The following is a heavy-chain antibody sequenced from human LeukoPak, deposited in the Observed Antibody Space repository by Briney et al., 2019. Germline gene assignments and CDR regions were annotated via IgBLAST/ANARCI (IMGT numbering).Heavy chain of an antibody. V-gene: IGHV3-11*01. CDR1: GFTFSDYY. Sequence: GGSLRLSCAASGFTFSDYYMSWIRQAPGKGLEWVSYISSSGSTIYYADSVKGRFTISRDNAKNSLYLQMNSLRAEDTAVYYCARDDFWSDYDYGMHVWGQGTTVTVSS. CDR3: ARDDFWSDYDYGMHV. J-gene: IGHJ6*02. D-gene: IGHD3-3*01. CDR2: ISSSGSTI.